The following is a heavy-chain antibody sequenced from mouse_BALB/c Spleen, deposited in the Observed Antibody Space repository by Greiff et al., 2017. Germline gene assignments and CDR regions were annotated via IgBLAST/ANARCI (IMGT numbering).Heavy chain of an antibody. CDR3: ARWITTATDYAMDY. Sequence: QVQLQQSGAELVMPGASVKMSCKASGYTFTDYWMHWVKQRPGQGLEWIGAIDTSDSYTSYNQKFKGKATLTVDESSSTAYMQLSSLTSEDSAVYYCARWITTATDYAMDYWGQGTSVTVSS. J-gene: IGHJ4*01. CDR1: GYTFTDYW. V-gene: IGHV1-69*01. D-gene: IGHD1-2*01. CDR2: IDTSDSYT.